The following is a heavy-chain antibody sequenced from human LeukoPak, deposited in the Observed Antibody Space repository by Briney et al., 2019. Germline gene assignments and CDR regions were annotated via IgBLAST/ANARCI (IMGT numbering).Heavy chain of an antibody. V-gene: IGHV1-58*01. D-gene: IGHD1-26*01. Sequence: APVKVSCKASGFTFTSSAVQWVRQARGQRLEWIGWIVVGSGNTNYAQKFQERVTITRDMSTSTAYMELSSLRSEDTAVYYCAAGKRYSGSYSNYWGQGTLVTVSS. CDR1: GFTFTSSA. J-gene: IGHJ4*02. CDR2: IVVGSGNT. CDR3: AAGKRYSGSYSNY.